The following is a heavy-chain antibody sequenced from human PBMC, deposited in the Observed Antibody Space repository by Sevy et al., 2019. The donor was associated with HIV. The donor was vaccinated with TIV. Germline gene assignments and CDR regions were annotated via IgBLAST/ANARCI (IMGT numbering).Heavy chain of an antibody. CDR3: ARDRSTWGGGWFDP. J-gene: IGHJ5*02. Sequence: QLGGSLRLSCAASGFTVSSNYMSWVRQAPGKGLEWVSIIYSGGTTYYADSVKGRFTISRDNSKNTLYLQMNSLRAEDTAGDYCARDRSTWGGGWFDPWGQGTLVTV. CDR1: GFTVSSNY. D-gene: IGHD2-2*01. V-gene: IGHV3-53*01. CDR2: IYSGGTT.